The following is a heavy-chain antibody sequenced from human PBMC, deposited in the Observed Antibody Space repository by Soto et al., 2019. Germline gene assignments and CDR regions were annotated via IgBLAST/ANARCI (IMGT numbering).Heavy chain of an antibody. CDR2: IVVGSGNT. CDR3: AADPYYDFWSGYSPSFDP. Sequence: GASVKVSCKASGFTFTSSAVQWVRQARGQRLEWIGWIVVGSGNTNYAQKFQERVTITRDMSTSSAYMELSSLRSEDTAVYYCAADPYYDFWSGYSPSFDPWGQGTLVTVSS. D-gene: IGHD3-3*01. J-gene: IGHJ5*02. V-gene: IGHV1-58*01. CDR1: GFTFTSSA.